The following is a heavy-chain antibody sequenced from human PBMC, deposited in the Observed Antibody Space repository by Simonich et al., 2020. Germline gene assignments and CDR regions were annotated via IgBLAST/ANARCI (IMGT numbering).Heavy chain of an antibody. Sequence: QVQLVQSGAEVKKPGASVKVSCKASGYTFTGYYMNWVGQAPGQGLEWMGWFNPNSGGTNDAQKVQGRVTMTRDTSISTAYMELSRLRSDDTAVYYCARNGLVGILKAFDIWGQGTMVTVSS. CDR2: FNPNSGGT. V-gene: IGHV1-2*02. CDR1: GYTFTGYY. CDR3: ARNGLVGILKAFDI. J-gene: IGHJ3*02. D-gene: IGHD2-21*01.